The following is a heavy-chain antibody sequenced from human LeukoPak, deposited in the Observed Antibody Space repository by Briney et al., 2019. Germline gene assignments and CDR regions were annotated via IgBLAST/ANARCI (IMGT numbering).Heavy chain of an antibody. J-gene: IGHJ4*02. D-gene: IGHD2-15*01. Sequence: ASVKVSCKGSGYIFNTNGINWVRQAPGQGLEWMGWINSNTGTTNYAQNFQDRVTMTTDTSTSTAYMELRSLRSDDTAVYYCARESRSGPLKPFDYWGQGTLVTVSS. V-gene: IGHV1-18*01. CDR1: GYIFNTNG. CDR3: ARESRSGPLKPFDY. CDR2: INSNTGTT.